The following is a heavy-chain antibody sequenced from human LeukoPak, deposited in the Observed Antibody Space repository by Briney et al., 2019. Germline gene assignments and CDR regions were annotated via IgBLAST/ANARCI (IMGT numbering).Heavy chain of an antibody. D-gene: IGHD3-3*01. CDR1: GFTFSNYW. V-gene: IGHV3-74*01. CDR2: INSDGSST. Sequence: GGSLRLSCAASGFTFSNYWMHWVRQAPGKGLVWVSRINSDGSSTSYADSVKGRFTISRDNAKNTLFLQMNSLRGEDTAVYYCARVGEGVFSGCYTLPDYWGQGTLVTVSS. J-gene: IGHJ4*02. CDR3: ARVGEGVFSGCYTLPDY.